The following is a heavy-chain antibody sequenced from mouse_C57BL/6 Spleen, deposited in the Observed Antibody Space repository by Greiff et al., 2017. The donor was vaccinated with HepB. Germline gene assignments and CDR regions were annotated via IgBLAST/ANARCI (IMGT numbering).Heavy chain of an antibody. D-gene: IGHD1-1*01. V-gene: IGHV1-69*01. CDR3: SLPLFTTVVGMDY. Sequence: QVQLQQPGAELVMPGASVKLSCKASGYTFTSYWMHWVKQRPGQGLEWIGEIDPSDSYTNYNQKFKGKSTLTVDKSSSTACMQLSSLTSEDSAVYYCSLPLFTTVVGMDYWGQGTSVTVSS. CDR1: GYTFTSYW. J-gene: IGHJ4*01. CDR2: IDPSDSYT.